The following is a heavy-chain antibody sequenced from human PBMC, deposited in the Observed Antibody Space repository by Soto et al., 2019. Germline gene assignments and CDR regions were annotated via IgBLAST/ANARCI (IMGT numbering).Heavy chain of an antibody. CDR1: GLTVSTNY. D-gene: IGHD4-4*01. V-gene: IGHV3-53*02. J-gene: IGHJ6*02. CDR2: IYSDGST. Sequence: EVQLVETGGGLIQPGGSLRLCCAASGLTVSTNYLSWVRQAPGKGLEWVSIIYSDGSTFYGGSLRGRFTISRDNSKNTLYLQRDSLRAEDTAVYYCARARDSTTGTRINTMDVWGQGTTVTVSS. CDR3: ARARDSTTGTRINTMDV.